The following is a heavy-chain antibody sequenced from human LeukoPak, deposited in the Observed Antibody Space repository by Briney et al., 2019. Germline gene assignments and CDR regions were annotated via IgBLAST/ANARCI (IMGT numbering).Heavy chain of an antibody. V-gene: IGHV3-11*05. CDR1: GFTFSDYY. D-gene: IGHD1-26*01. CDR3: ARDLSGSYYFDY. Sequence: PGGSLRLSCAASGFTFSDYYMSWIRQAPGKGLEWDSYISSSSSYTNYADSVRGRFTISRDNAKNSLYLQMNSLRAEDTAVFYCARDLSGSYYFDYWGQGTLVTVSS. J-gene: IGHJ4*02. CDR2: ISSSSSYT.